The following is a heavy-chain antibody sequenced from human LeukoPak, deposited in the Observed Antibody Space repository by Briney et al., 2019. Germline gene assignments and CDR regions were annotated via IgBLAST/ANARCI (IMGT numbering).Heavy chain of an antibody. CDR2: IIPILGIA. J-gene: IGHJ4*02. Sequence: GSSAKVSCKASGGTFSSYTISWVRQAPGQGLEWMGRIIPILGIANYAQKFQGRVTITADKSTSTAYMELSSLRSEDTAVYYCAREEDHYYDSSGYRSYWGQGTLVTVSS. D-gene: IGHD3-22*01. CDR3: AREEDHYYDSSGYRSY. V-gene: IGHV1-69*04. CDR1: GGTFSSYT.